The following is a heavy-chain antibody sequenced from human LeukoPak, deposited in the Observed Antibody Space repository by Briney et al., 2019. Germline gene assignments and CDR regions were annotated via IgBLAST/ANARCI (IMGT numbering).Heavy chain of an antibody. Sequence: GGSLRLSCAASGFTFSSYEMNWVRQAPGKGLEWVSYISSSGSTIYYADSVKGRFTISRDNAKNSLYLQMNSLRAEDTAVYYCARVYYDSSGYYFNLIDYWGQGTLVTVSS. CDR1: GFTFSSYE. CDR2: ISSSGSTI. CDR3: ARVYYDSSGYYFNLIDY. D-gene: IGHD3-22*01. J-gene: IGHJ4*02. V-gene: IGHV3-48*03.